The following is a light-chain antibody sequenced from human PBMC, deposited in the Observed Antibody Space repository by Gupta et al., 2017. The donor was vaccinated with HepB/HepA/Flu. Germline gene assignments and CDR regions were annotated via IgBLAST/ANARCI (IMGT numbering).Light chain of an antibody. Sequence: QSALTQPRSVSGSPGQSVTISCTGTYSDVDTDDSVSWYQQRPGKAPKLMIYDVNKWPSGVPDRFSGSQSGNTASLTISGLQAEDEADYYCCSFTGTHTWVFGGGTKLTVL. V-gene: IGLV2-11*01. CDR2: DVN. CDR3: CSFTGTHTWV. J-gene: IGLJ3*02. CDR1: YSDVDTDDS.